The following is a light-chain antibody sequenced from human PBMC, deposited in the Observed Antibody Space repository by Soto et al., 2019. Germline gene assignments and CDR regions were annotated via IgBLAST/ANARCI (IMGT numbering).Light chain of an antibody. Sequence: DIQMTQSPSTLSASVGDRVTITCRASQSISSWLAWYQQKPGKAPKLLIYKASSLESGVPSRFSGSGSGTEFTLTISSLQPDDFATYYCQQYNSYRTWTFGQGTKVDSK. CDR1: QSISSW. J-gene: IGKJ1*01. V-gene: IGKV1-5*03. CDR2: KAS. CDR3: QQYNSYRTWT.